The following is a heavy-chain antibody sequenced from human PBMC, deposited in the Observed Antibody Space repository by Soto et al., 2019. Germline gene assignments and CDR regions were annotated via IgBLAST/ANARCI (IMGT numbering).Heavy chain of an antibody. CDR3: ATGDYSNSWNNGHYDY. V-gene: IGHV4-59*01. CDR1: GGSIYTYY. D-gene: IGHD6-13*01. CDR2: ISDGGST. Sequence: PSETLSLTCNVSGGSIYTYYWSWLRQSPGKGLEWIGYISDGGSTNYNPSLESRVTISVDTSKKQVPLKLSSVTAADTAVYYCATGDYSNSWNNGHYDYWGQGALVTVSS. J-gene: IGHJ4*02.